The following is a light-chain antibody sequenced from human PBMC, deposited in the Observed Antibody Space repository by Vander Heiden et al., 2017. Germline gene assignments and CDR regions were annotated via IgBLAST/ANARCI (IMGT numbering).Light chain of an antibody. J-gene: IGKJ4*01. CDR2: AAA. V-gene: IGKV1-9*01. CDR1: QGISSY. CDR3: QKLNSYPHT. Sequence: IQLTQSPSSLSESVGDRVTITCRASQGISSYLAWYQQKPGKAPKLLIYAAATLQSGVTSRFSGSGSGTDFTLNISSLKTEDVATYYCQKLNSYPHTFGGGTKVEIK.